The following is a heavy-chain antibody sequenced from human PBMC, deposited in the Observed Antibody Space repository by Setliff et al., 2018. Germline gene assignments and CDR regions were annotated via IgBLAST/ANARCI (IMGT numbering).Heavy chain of an antibody. CDR2: IIPIFGTA. Sequence: AASVKVSCKASGGTFRNYGISWVRQAPGQGLDWMGGIIPIFGTANYAQKFQGRVTITTDDSTNTAYMELSSLRSEDTAVYFCARERGSYDSSTHYTYYFDYWGQGTLVTVSS. CDR1: GGTFRNYG. D-gene: IGHD3-22*01. CDR3: ARERGSYDSSTHYTYYFDY. J-gene: IGHJ4*02. V-gene: IGHV1-69*05.